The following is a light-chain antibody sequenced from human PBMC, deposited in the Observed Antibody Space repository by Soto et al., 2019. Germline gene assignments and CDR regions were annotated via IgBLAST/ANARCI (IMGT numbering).Light chain of an antibody. CDR1: QNIVNW. Sequence: DIQMTQSPSTLSASVGDRVTITCRARQNIVNWLAWYQQKPGKAPNLLIYKTSTLQRGVPSRFSGSGSGTEFTLTISSLQPADFATYYCQQYDSHPMCTFGQGTKVDIK. J-gene: IGKJ2*02. V-gene: IGKV1-5*03. CDR2: KTS. CDR3: QQYDSHPMCT.